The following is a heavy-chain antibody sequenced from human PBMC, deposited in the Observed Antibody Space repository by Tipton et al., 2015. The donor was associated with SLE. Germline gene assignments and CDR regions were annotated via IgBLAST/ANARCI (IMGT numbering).Heavy chain of an antibody. CDR1: GGSFSGYN. CDR2: IYYSGST. V-gene: IGHV4-59*01. Sequence: TLSLTCAVYGGSFSGYNWSWIRQPPGKGLEWIGYIYYSGSTNYNPSLKSRVTISVDTSKDQFSLKLSSVTAADTAVYSCARGSGWPHWYFDLWGRGTLVTVSS. D-gene: IGHD6-19*01. CDR3: ARGSGWPHWYFDL. J-gene: IGHJ2*01.